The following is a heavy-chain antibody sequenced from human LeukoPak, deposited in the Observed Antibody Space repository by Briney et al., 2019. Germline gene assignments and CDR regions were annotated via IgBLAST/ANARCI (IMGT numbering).Heavy chain of an antibody. CDR1: GFTFSSYA. CDR3: ARPLTSMVRGGREGFGY. Sequence: PGGSLRLSCAASGFTFSSYAMHWVRQAPGKGLEWVAVISYDGSNKYYADSVKGRFTISRDNSKNTLYLQMNSLRAEDTAVYYCARPLTSMVRGGREGFGYWGQGTLVTVSS. CDR2: ISYDGSNK. J-gene: IGHJ4*02. D-gene: IGHD3-10*01. V-gene: IGHV3-30-3*01.